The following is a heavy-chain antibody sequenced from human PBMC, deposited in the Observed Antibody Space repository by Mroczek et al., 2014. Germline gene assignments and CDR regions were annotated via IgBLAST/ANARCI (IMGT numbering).Heavy chain of an antibody. Sequence: QVQLQESGPGLVKPSQTLSLTCTVSGGSISSGGYYWSWIRQHPGKGLEWIGYIYYSGSTYYNPSLKSRVTISVDTSKNQFSLKLSSVTAADTAVYYCARVVATAIRPRDYYYGMDVWGQGTTVTVSS. D-gene: IGHD2-21*02. CDR1: GGSISSGGYY. V-gene: IGHV4-31*03. CDR3: ARVVATAIRPRDYYYGMDV. CDR2: IYYSGST. J-gene: IGHJ6*02.